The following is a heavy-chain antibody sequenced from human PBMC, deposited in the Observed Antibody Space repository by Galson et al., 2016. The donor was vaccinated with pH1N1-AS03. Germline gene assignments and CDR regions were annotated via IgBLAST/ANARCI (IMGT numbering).Heavy chain of an antibody. Sequence: LRLSCAASGLSFSTYWMYWVRQAPGKGLVWLARINGDATTTNYADSVRGRFTISRDNAKNTLHLQMNSLRVEDTANYFCAKEVGSSGWFDACDLWGQGTVVTVSS. CDR1: GLSFSTYW. D-gene: IGHD6-19*01. CDR2: INGDATTT. J-gene: IGHJ3*01. CDR3: AKEVGSSGWFDACDL. V-gene: IGHV3-74*01.